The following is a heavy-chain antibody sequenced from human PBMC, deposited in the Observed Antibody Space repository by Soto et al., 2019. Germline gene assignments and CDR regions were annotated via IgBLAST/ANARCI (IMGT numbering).Heavy chain of an antibody. CDR1: GFTFSNYW. CDR3: VRTDSSVPVHFDL. Sequence: EVQLVESGGGLVQVEGSLRLSCAASGFTFSNYWMSWVRQAPGKGLEWVANIKQDGSDKYYVDSVKGRFTISRDNAKNSLYLQMNSLRVEDTAVYYCVRTDSSVPVHFDLWGRGTLVTVSS. CDR2: IKQDGSDK. J-gene: IGHJ2*01. D-gene: IGHD3-22*01. V-gene: IGHV3-7*04.